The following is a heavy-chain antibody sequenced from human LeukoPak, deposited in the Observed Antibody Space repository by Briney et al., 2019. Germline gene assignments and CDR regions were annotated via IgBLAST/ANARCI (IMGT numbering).Heavy chain of an antibody. J-gene: IGHJ4*02. Sequence: GKSLRLSCAASGLTFRNYGMHWVRQAPGKGLEWVAVIWYDGSNKYYADSVKGRFTISRDNSKDTLYLQMNSLRAEDTAVYYCATDRNRGKYYDYWGQGPLVTVSS. V-gene: IGHV3-33*01. CDR2: IWYDGSNK. CDR3: ATDRNRGKYYDY. D-gene: IGHD1-26*01. CDR1: GLTFRNYG.